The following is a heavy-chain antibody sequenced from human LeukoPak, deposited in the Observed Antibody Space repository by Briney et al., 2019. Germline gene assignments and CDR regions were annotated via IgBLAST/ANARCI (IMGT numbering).Heavy chain of an antibody. J-gene: IGHJ5*02. D-gene: IGHD4-17*01. CDR2: IYYSGST. CDR3: ARHHFRYGDYRPYTFRFDP. CDR1: GGSISSSSYY. V-gene: IGHV4-39*01. Sequence: SETLSLTCTVSGGSISSSSYYWGWIRQPPGKGLEWIGSIYYSGSTYYNPSLKSRVTISVDTSKNQFSLKLSSVTAADTAVYYCARHHFRYGDYRPYTFRFDPWGQGTLVTVSS.